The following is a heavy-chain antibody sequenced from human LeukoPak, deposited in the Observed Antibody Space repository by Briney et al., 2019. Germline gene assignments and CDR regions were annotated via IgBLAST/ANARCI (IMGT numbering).Heavy chain of an antibody. J-gene: IGHJ6*02. V-gene: IGHV3-30-3*01. CDR3: ARPRNTIFYYYGMDV. D-gene: IGHD3-3*01. CDR2: ISYDGSNN. Sequence: PGGSLRLSCAASGFTFSSYAMHWVRQAPGKGLEWVAVISYDGSNNYYADSVKGRFTISRDNSKNTLYLQMSSLRAEDTALYYCARPRNTIFYYYGMDVWGQGTTVTVSS. CDR1: GFTFSSYA.